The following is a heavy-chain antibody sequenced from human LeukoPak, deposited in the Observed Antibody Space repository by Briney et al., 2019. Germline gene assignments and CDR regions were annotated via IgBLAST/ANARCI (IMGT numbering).Heavy chain of an antibody. CDR2: IIPVFGTA. CDR1: GGTFSSYA. Sequence: SVKVSCKASGGTFSSYAISWVRQAPGQGPEWMGGIIPVFGTANYAQKFQGRVTITADESTSTAYMELSSLRSEDTAVYYCARLMGELLSFFDYWGQGTLVTVSS. J-gene: IGHJ4*02. V-gene: IGHV1-69*13. CDR3: ARLMGELLSFFDY. D-gene: IGHD1-26*01.